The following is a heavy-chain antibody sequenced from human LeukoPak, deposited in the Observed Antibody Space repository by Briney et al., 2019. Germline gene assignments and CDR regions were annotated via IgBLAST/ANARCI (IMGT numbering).Heavy chain of an antibody. CDR3: AREIGLRIDF. V-gene: IGHV3-48*03. Sequence: PGRSLRLSCAASEFTFSSYEMTWVRQAPGKGLEWVSYISSSGNSIYYADSVKGRFTISRDNAKNSLYLQMNNLRAEDTAVYFCAREIGLRIDFWGQGTLVTVSS. D-gene: IGHD5/OR15-5a*01. J-gene: IGHJ4*02. CDR2: ISSSGNSI. CDR1: EFTFSSYE.